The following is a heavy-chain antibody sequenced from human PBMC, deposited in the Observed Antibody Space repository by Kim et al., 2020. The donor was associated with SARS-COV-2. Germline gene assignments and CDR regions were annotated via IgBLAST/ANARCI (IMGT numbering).Heavy chain of an antibody. CDR2: IYYTGST. CDR1: GGSISGYY. V-gene: IGHV4-59*01. J-gene: IGHJ4*02. CDR3: ARKLPRYTYGYFDY. D-gene: IGHD5-18*01. Sequence: SETLSLTCTVSGGSISGYYWSWIRQPPGKGLDWIGYIYYTGSTDYNPSLKSRVTISVDMSKNQFSLKLTSVTAADTAVYYCARKLPRYTYGYFDYWGQG.